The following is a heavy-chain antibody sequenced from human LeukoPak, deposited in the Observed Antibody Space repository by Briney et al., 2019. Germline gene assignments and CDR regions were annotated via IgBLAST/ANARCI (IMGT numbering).Heavy chain of an antibody. Sequence: PSETLSLTCTVSGGSISSSSYYWGWIRQPPGKGLEWIGSIYYSGSTYYNPSLKSRVTISVDTSKNQFSLKLSSVTAADTAVYYCARRSPLWFGELPTLGAFDIWGQGTMVTVSS. CDR3: ARRSPLWFGELPTLGAFDI. CDR1: GGSISSSSYY. CDR2: IYYSGST. J-gene: IGHJ3*02. D-gene: IGHD3-10*01. V-gene: IGHV4-39*01.